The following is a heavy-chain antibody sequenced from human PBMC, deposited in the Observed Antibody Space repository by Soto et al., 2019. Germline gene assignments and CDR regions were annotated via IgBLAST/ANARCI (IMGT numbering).Heavy chain of an antibody. J-gene: IGHJ4*02. V-gene: IGHV5-10-1*01. CDR1: GYDFTSYS. D-gene: IGHD2-8*01. Sequence: GESLKISCRGSGYDFTSYSINWVRQMPGTGLEWMGKIDPRDSYTNYSPSFQGHVTISADKSISTAYLQWSSLKASDTAIYYCAGLVLRPGNFRLDYWGQGTLVTVSS. CDR2: IDPRDSYT. CDR3: AGLVLRPGNFRLDY.